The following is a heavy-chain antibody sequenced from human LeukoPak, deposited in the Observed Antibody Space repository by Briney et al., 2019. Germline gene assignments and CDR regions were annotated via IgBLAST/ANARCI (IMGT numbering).Heavy chain of an antibody. CDR3: ARDTYYGSGSPKGGFGY. D-gene: IGHD3-10*01. V-gene: IGHV1-46*01. Sequence: ASVKVSCKASGYTFTSYYMHWVRQAPGQGLEWMGIINPSGGSTSYAQKFQGRVTMTGDTSTSTVYMELSSLRSEDTAVYYCARDTYYGSGSPKGGFGYWGQGTLVTVSS. CDR1: GYTFTSYY. J-gene: IGHJ4*02. CDR2: INPSGGST.